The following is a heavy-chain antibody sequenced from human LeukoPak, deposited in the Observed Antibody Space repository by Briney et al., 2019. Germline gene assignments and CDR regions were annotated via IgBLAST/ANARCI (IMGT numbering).Heavy chain of an antibody. D-gene: IGHD2-21*02. V-gene: IGHV4-34*01. Sequence: SETLSLTCAVYGGSFSGYYWSWVRQPPGKGLEWIGEINHSGRTNYNPSLKSRVTMSVDTSKNQFSLKLNSMTAADTALYYCARGWGPAYCGGDCHRHFDYWGQGTLVTVSS. J-gene: IGHJ4*02. CDR1: GGSFSGYY. CDR2: INHSGRT. CDR3: ARGWGPAYCGGDCHRHFDY.